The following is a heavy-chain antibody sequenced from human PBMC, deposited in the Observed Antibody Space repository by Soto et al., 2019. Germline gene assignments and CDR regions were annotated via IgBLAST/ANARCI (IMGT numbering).Heavy chain of an antibody. V-gene: IGHV3-53*01. Sequence: GGSLRLSCAASGFTVSSNYMSWVRQAPGKGLEWVSVIYSGGSTYYADSVKGRFTISRDNSKNTLYLQMNSLRAEDTAVYYCARAPLYSSGWYYFDYWGQGTLVTVSS. CDR2: IYSGGST. J-gene: IGHJ4*02. D-gene: IGHD6-19*01. CDR3: ARAPLYSSGWYYFDY. CDR1: GFTVSSNY.